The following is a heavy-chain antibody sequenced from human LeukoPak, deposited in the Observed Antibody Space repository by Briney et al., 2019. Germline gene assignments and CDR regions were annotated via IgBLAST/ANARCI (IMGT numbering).Heavy chain of an antibody. Sequence: PGGSLRLSCAAPGFTFDDYAMHWVRQAPGKGLEWVSGISWNSGSIGYADSVKGRFTISRDNAKNSLYLQMNSLRAEDTALYYCAKVITIQLWPGYGMDVWGQGTTVTVSS. J-gene: IGHJ6*02. V-gene: IGHV3-9*01. D-gene: IGHD5-18*01. CDR3: AKVITIQLWPGYGMDV. CDR1: GFTFDDYA. CDR2: ISWNSGSI.